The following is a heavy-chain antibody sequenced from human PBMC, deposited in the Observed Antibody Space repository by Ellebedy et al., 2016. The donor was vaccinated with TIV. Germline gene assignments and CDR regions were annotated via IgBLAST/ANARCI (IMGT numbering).Heavy chain of an antibody. CDR3: ATDSTTSPIVMVTSVQAFDI. V-gene: IGHV1-24*01. J-gene: IGHJ3*02. Sequence: AASVKVSCKVSGYSLTELSMHWVRQAPGKGLEWMGGLDPEEGEKKFGEKFKGRVTMTEDTSTDIAYMELSSLKSEDTAVYYCATDSTTSPIVMVTSVQAFDIWGQGTMVTVSS. CDR1: GYSLTELS. D-gene: IGHD2-21*02. CDR2: LDPEEGEK.